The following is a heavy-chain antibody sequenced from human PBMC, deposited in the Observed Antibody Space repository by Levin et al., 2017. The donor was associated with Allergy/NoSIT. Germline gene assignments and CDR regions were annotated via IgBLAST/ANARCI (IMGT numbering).Heavy chain of an antibody. CDR3: ARESGYDVVYYYCYYVDV. D-gene: IGHD5-12*01. Sequence: GASVKVSCKASGCTFSSYAISWVRQAPGQGLEWMGGINPIFGTANYAQKFQDRVTITADKSTSTAYMELSSLRSEDTAVYYCARESGYDVVYYYCYYVDVWGEGTTVTVSS. CDR2: INPIFGTA. J-gene: IGHJ6*03. CDR1: GCTFSSYA. V-gene: IGHV1-69*06.